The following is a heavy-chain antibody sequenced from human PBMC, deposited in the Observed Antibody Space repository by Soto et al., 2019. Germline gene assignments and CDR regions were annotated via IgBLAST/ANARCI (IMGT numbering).Heavy chain of an antibody. J-gene: IGHJ4*02. CDR3: ARYSYNISPFDY. D-gene: IGHD3-16*02. CDR1: GFTFSNYW. CDR2: INSDGSST. Sequence: EVQLVESGGGLVRPGGSLRLSREASGFTFSNYWMYWVGQAPGKGLVWVARINSDGSSTSYADSVKGRFTISRDNAKNTVYLQMNSLRAEDTAVYYCARYSYNISPFDYWGQGTLVTVSS. V-gene: IGHV3-74*01.